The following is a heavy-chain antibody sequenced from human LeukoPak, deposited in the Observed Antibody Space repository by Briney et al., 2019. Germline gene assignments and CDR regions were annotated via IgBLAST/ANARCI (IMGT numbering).Heavy chain of an antibody. CDR3: ARAPKYRLVGVPKGPFDP. Sequence: GGSLRLSCAASGFTFSSYWMSWVRQAPGKGLEWVANIKQDGSEKYYVDSVKGRFTISRDNAKNSLYLQMNSLRAEDTAVYYCARAPKYRLVGVPKGPFDPWGQGTLVTVSS. V-gene: IGHV3-7*03. D-gene: IGHD1-26*01. CDR1: GFTFSSYW. CDR2: IKQDGSEK. J-gene: IGHJ5*02.